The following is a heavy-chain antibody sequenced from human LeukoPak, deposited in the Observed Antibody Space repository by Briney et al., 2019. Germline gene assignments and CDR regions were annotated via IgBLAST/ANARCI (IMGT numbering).Heavy chain of an antibody. J-gene: IGHJ6*02. CDR1: GYTFTSYA. D-gene: IGHD3-22*01. CDR2: INAGNGNT. CDR3: AIQRADYYDSSGYSPYYYYGMDV. Sequence: ASVKVSCKASGYTFTSYAMHWVRQAPGQRLEWMGWINAGNGNTKYSQKFQGRVTITRDTSASTAYMELSSLRSEDTAVYYCAIQRADYYDSSGYSPYYYYGMDVWGQGTTVTVSS. V-gene: IGHV1-3*01.